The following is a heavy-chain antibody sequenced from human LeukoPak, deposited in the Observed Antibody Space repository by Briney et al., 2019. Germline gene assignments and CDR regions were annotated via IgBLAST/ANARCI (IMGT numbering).Heavy chain of an antibody. V-gene: IGHV4-59*01. D-gene: IGHD6-13*01. Sequence: PSETLSLTCTVSGGSISSYYWSWIRQPPGKGLEWIGYIYYSGSTNYNPSLKSRVTISVDTSKNQFSLKLSSVTAADTAVYYCARDVRIAAAGNDVFDIWGQGTMVTVSS. CDR2: IYYSGST. J-gene: IGHJ3*02. CDR1: GGSISSYY. CDR3: ARDVRIAAAGNDVFDI.